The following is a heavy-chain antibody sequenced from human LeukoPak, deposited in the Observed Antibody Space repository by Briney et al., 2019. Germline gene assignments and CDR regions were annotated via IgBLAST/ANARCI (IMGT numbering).Heavy chain of an antibody. V-gene: IGHV4-34*01. CDR2: INHSGST. J-gene: IGHJ4*02. CDR1: GGSFSGYY. D-gene: IGHD3-10*01. CDR3: ARGNPLITMVRGVPPYYFDY. Sequence: PSETLSLTCAVYGGSFSGYYWSWIRQPPGKGLEGIGGINHSGSTHYNPALKSRVTISVDTSKNQFSLKLSSVTAADTAVYYCARGNPLITMVRGVPPYYFDYWGQGTLVTVSS.